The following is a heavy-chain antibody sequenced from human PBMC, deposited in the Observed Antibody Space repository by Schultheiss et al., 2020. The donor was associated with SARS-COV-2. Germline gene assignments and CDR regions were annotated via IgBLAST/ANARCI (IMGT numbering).Heavy chain of an antibody. CDR2: INSDGSST. J-gene: IGHJ4*02. Sequence: GGSLRLSCAASGFTFSDYYMSWVRQAPGKGLEWVSRINSDGSSTSYADSVKGRFTISRDNAKNTLYLQMNSLRAEDTAVYYCARGYCTNGVCYYFDYWGQGTLVTVSS. CDR3: ARGYCTNGVCYYFDY. CDR1: GFTFSDYY. V-gene: IGHV3-74*01. D-gene: IGHD2-8*01.